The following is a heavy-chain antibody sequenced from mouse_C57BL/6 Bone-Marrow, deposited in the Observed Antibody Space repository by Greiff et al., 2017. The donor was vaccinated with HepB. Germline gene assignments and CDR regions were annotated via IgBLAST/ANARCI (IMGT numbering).Heavy chain of an antibody. CDR1: GFTFTDYY. J-gene: IGHJ4*01. CDR2: IRNKANGYTT. CDR3: ARHYRGDY. V-gene: IGHV7-3*01. Sequence: EVQLVESGGGLVQPGGSLSLSCAASGFTFTDYYMSWVRQPPGKALEWLGFIRNKANGYTTEYRGTVKGRFTISRDNSQSILYLQMNALRAEDSATYYCARHYRGDYWGQGTSVTVAS.